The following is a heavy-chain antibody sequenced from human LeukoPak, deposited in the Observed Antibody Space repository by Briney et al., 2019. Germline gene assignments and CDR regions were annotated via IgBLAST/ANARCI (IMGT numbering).Heavy chain of an antibody. V-gene: IGHV3-21*01. CDR3: ARDTPYYYGMDV. CDR2: ISSSSGYI. Sequence: PGGSLRLSCAASGFTFSSYSMNWVRQAPGQGLEWVSSISSSSGYIYYADSVKGRFTISGDNAKNSLYLQMNSLRAEDTAVYYCARDTPYYYGMDVWGKGTTVTVSS. J-gene: IGHJ6*04. CDR1: GFTFSSYS.